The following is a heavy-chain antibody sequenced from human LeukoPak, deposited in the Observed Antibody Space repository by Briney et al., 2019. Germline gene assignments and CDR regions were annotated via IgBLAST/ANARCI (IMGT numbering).Heavy chain of an antibody. CDR1: GFTFSSYA. J-gene: IGHJ3*02. CDR3: ARGGRSDAFDI. CDR2: IYSGGST. V-gene: IGHV3-53*01. D-gene: IGHD1-14*01. Sequence: GGSLRLSCAASGFTFSSYAMSWVRQAPGKGLEWVSVIYSGGSTYYADSVKGRFTISRDNSKNTLYLQMNSLRAEDTAVYYCARGGRSDAFDIWGQGTMVTVSS.